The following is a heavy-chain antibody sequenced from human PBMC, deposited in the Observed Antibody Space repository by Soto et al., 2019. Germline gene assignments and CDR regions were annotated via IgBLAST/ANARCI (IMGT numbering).Heavy chain of an antibody. Sequence: QVQLVESGGGVVQPGRSLRLSCAASGFTFSSYGMHWVRQAPGKGLEWVAVIWYDGSNKYYADSVKGRFTISRDNSKNTLYLQMNSLRAEDTAVYYCARDGITMVRGKIYGMDVWGQGPTVTVSS. CDR3: ARDGITMVRGKIYGMDV. J-gene: IGHJ6*02. V-gene: IGHV3-33*01. D-gene: IGHD3-10*01. CDR1: GFTFSSYG. CDR2: IWYDGSNK.